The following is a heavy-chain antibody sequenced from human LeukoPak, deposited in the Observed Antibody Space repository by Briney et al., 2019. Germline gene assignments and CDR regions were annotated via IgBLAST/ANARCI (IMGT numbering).Heavy chain of an antibody. CDR2: ISWNSGSI. J-gene: IGHJ6*02. CDR3: ARDRNFDWPYCNYGMDV. Sequence: GGSLRLSCAASGFTFDDYAMHWVRQAPGKGLEWVSGISWNSGSIGYADSVKGRFTISRDNAKNSLYLQMNSLRAEDTAVYYCARDRNFDWPYCNYGMDVWGQGTTVTVSS. D-gene: IGHD3-9*01. CDR1: GFTFDDYA. V-gene: IGHV3-9*01.